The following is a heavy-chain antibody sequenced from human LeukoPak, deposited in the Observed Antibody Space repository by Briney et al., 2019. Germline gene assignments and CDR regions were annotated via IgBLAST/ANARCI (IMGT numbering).Heavy chain of an antibody. J-gene: IGHJ4*02. Sequence: ASVKVSCKTSGYTFTDYYIHWVRQAPGQRLEWMGWINPNTGGTSYAHNFKGRIAMTRDTSISTTYMELSSLRSDDTAVYFCARDRFLEWLFDYWGQGTLATVSS. CDR3: ARDRFLEWLFDY. CDR2: INPNTGGT. V-gene: IGHV1-2*02. CDR1: GYTFTDYY. D-gene: IGHD3-3*01.